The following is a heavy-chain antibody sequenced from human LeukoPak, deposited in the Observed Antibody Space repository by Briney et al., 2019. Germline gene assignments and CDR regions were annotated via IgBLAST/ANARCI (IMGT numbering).Heavy chain of an antibody. CDR1: GGSINSYY. Sequence: SETLSLTCTVSGGSINSYYWSWIRQPAGKGLEWIGRIYSSGSTNYNPSLKSRVSMSVDTSKNQFSLKLTSVTAADTAVYYCARGGKATVVTMWGQGTMVTVSS. CDR2: IYSSGST. J-gene: IGHJ3*01. D-gene: IGHD4-23*01. V-gene: IGHV4-4*07. CDR3: ARGGKATVVTM.